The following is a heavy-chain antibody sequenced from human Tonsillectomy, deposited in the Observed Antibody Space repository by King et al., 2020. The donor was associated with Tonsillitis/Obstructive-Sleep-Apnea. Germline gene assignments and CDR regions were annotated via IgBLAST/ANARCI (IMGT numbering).Heavy chain of an antibody. V-gene: IGHV2-70*11. CDR3: ARIRFDSRVLTGAFDI. CDR1: GFSLSTSGMC. Sequence: VTLKESGPALVKPTQTLTLTCTFSGFSLSTSGMCVSWIRQPPGNALEWLARIDWDDDKYYSTSLKTRLTISNDTSKNQVVLTMTNMDPVDTATYYCARIRFDSRVLTGAFDIWGQGTMVTVSS. CDR2: IDWDDDK. D-gene: IGHD3-16*01. J-gene: IGHJ3*02.